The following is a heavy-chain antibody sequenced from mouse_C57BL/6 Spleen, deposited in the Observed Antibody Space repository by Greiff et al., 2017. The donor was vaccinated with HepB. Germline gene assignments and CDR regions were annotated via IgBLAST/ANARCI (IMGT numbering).Heavy chain of an antibody. CDR1: GYTFTSYW. V-gene: IGHV1-52*01. Sequence: VQLQQPGAELVRPGSSVKLSCKASGYTFTSYWMHWVKQRPIQGLEWIGNIDPSDSETHYNQKFKDKATLTVDKSSSTAYMQLSSLTSEDSAVYYCASSLTGRYFDVWGTGTTVTVSS. D-gene: IGHD4-1*01. CDR3: ASSLTGRYFDV. CDR2: IDPSDSET. J-gene: IGHJ1*03.